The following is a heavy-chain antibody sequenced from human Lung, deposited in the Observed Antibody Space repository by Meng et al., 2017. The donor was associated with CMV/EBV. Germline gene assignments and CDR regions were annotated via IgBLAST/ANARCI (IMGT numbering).Heavy chain of an antibody. J-gene: IGHJ4*02. V-gene: IGHV3-9*01. CDR2: ISWNSANT. CDR1: GFTFDDYS. D-gene: IGHD3-10*01. CDR3: VKVGVGFGEN. Sequence: SXKISCAASGFTFDDYSMHWVRQAPGKGLEWVSGISWNSANTGYADSVKGRFTISRDNGHNSLFLQMNSLRAEDTALYYCVKVGVGFGENWRQGTLVTVSS.